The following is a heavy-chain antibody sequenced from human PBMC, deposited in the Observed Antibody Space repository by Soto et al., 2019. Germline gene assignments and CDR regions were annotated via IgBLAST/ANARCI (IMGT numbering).Heavy chain of an antibody. Sequence: ASVKVSCKASGYTFTSYGISWVRQAPGLGLEWMGWISAYNGNTNYAQKLQGRVTTTTDTSTSTAYMELRSLRSDDTAVYYCARDLLVLRFLEWLPPGYYYYGMDVWGQGTTVTVSS. CDR1: GYTFTSYG. V-gene: IGHV1-18*04. D-gene: IGHD3-3*01. CDR3: ARDLLVLRFLEWLPPGYYYYGMDV. CDR2: ISAYNGNT. J-gene: IGHJ6*02.